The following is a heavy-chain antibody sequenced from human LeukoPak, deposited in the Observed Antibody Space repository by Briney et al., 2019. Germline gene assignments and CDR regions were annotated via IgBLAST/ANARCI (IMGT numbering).Heavy chain of an antibody. CDR2: ISGSGGST. V-gene: IGHV3-23*01. CDR1: GFTFSSYA. D-gene: IGHD3-22*01. CDR3: AKVRDYDSSGYYS. Sequence: PGGSLRLSCAASGFTFSSYAMSWVRQAPGKGLEWVSAISGSGGSTYYADSVEGRFTISRDNSKNTLYLQMNSLRAEDTAVYYCAKVRDYDSSGYYSWGQGTLVTVSS. J-gene: IGHJ4*02.